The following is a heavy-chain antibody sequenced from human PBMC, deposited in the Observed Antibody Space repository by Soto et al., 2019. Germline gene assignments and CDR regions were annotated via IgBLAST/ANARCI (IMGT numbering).Heavy chain of an antibody. CDR2: ISGNGGST. D-gene: IGHD4-4*01. J-gene: IGHJ6*02. CDR1: GFTFSSNA. CDR3: AKAFVYSNSPMDV. Sequence: PGGSLRLSCAASGFTFSSNAMSWVRQAPGKGLGWVSTISGNGGSTYDADSVKGRFTISRDNSKNTLYLQMNSLRAEDTAVYYCAKAFVYSNSPMDVWGQGTTVTVSS. V-gene: IGHV3-23*01.